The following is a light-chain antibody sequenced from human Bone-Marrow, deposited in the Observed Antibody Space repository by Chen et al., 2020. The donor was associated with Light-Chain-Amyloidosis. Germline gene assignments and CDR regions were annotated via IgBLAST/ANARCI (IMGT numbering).Light chain of an antibody. J-gene: IGKJ2*02. V-gene: IGKV1-39*01. Sequence: DIPMTQSPSSLSASVGDRVTIVCRDSQSISTYLNWYQQKPGKAPKLLIYATSTLQTGVPSRFSGSGSGTDFTLTISSLQPEDFATYYCQESHSSLSRTFGQGTKLEIK. CDR2: ATS. CDR3: QESHSSLSRT. CDR1: QSISTY.